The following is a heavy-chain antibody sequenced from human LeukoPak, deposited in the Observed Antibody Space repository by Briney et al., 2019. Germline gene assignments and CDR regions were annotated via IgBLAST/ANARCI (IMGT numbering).Heavy chain of an antibody. CDR1: GGSISSSSYY. V-gene: IGHV4-39*07. Sequence: SETLSLTCTVSGGSISSSSYYWGWIRQPPGKGLEWIGSIYYSGSTYYNPSLKSRVTISVDTSKDQFSLKLSSVTAADTAVYYCARVRVGSNSPTVSYYFDYWGQGTLVTVSS. CDR2: IYYSGST. J-gene: IGHJ4*02. CDR3: ARVRVGSNSPTVSYYFDY. D-gene: IGHD4-23*01.